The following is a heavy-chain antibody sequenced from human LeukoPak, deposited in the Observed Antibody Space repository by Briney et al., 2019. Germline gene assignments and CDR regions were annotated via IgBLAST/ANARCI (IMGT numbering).Heavy chain of an antibody. Sequence: GGSLRLSCAASGFTFSSYTMSWVRQAPGKGLEWVSTITTSDGNTYYADSVKGRLTVSRDNSKNTLFLQMNCLRAEDTAVYYCAKDGGLWVSAHWGDSWGRGTLVTVSS. V-gene: IGHV3-23*01. D-gene: IGHD7-27*01. J-gene: IGHJ4*02. CDR3: AKDGGLWVSAHWGDS. CDR1: GFTFSSYT. CDR2: ITTSDGNT.